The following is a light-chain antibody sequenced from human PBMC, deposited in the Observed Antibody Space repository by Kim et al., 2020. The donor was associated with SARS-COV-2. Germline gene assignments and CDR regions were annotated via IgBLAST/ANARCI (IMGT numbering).Light chain of an antibody. CDR2: AAS. J-gene: IGKJ4*01. Sequence: SFLSASVGDRVTSTCRASQGISSYLAWYQQKPGKAPKLLIYAASTLQSGVPSRFSGSGSGTEFTLTISSLQPEDFATYYCQQLNSFGGGTKVDIK. V-gene: IGKV1-9*01. CDR3: QQLNS. CDR1: QGISSY.